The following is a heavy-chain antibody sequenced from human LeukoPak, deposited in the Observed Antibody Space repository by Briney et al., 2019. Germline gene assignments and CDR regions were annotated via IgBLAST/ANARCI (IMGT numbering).Heavy chain of an antibody. CDR1: GGSISSYY. D-gene: IGHD6-6*01. CDR2: IYYSGST. J-gene: IGHJ4*02. Sequence: SETLSLTCTVSGGSISSYYWSWIRQPPGKGLEWIGYIYYSGSTTYNPSLKSRVTISVDTSKNQFSLKLSSVTAADTAVYYCARVGPYSSSVDYWGQGTLVTVSS. V-gene: IGHV4-59*01. CDR3: ARVGPYSSSVDY.